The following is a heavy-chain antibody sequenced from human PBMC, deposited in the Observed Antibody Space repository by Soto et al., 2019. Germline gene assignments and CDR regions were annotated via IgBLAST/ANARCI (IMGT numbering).Heavy chain of an antibody. J-gene: IGHJ4*02. Sequence: SETLSLTCAVYGGSFSGYYWSWIRQPPGKGLEWIGEINHSGSTNYNPSLKSRVTISVDTSKNQFSLKLSSVTAADTAVYYCARVLRGSSWYQYWGQGTLVTVS. CDR3: ARVLRGSSWYQY. D-gene: IGHD6-13*01. CDR1: GGSFSGYY. V-gene: IGHV4-34*01. CDR2: INHSGST.